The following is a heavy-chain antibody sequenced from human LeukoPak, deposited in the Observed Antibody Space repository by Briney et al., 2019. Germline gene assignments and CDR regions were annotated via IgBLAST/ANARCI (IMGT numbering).Heavy chain of an antibody. J-gene: IGHJ5*02. V-gene: IGHV3-30*02. Sequence: GGSLRLSCAASEFTFSSYDMHWVRQAPGKGLEWVAFIRYDGSNKYYADSVKGRFTISRDNAENSLHLQMNSLRAEDTAVYYCARATSDDILTGYYSSWGQGTLVTVSS. CDR1: EFTFSSYD. CDR2: IRYDGSNK. CDR3: ARATSDDILTGYYSS. D-gene: IGHD3-9*01.